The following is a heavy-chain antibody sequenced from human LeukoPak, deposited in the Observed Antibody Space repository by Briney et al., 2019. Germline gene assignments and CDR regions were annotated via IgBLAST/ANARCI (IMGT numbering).Heavy chain of an antibody. CDR3: AKDLWELRFLEWLSNLYSLGMDV. CDR2: ISGSGGST. CDR1: GFTFSSYA. Sequence: KAGGSLRLSCAASGFTFSSYAMSWVRQAPGKGLEWVSAISGSGGSTYYADSVKGRFTISRDNSKNTLYLQMNSLRAEDTAVYYCAKDLWELRFLEWLSNLYSLGMDVWGQGTKVTVSS. J-gene: IGHJ6*02. D-gene: IGHD3-3*01. V-gene: IGHV3-23*01.